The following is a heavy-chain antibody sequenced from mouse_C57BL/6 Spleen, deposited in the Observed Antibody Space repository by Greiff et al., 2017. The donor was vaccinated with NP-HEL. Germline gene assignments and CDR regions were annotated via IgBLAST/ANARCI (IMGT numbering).Heavy chain of an antibody. CDR3: ARLYDYDGGYYFDY. J-gene: IGHJ2*01. CDR1: GFTFSDYG. D-gene: IGHD2-4*01. V-gene: IGHV5-17*01. Sequence: EVKLMESGGGLVKPGGSLKLSCAASGFTFSDYGMHWVRQAPEKGLEWVAYISSGSSTIYYADTVKGRFTISRDNAKNTLFLQMTSLRSEDTAMYYCARLYDYDGGYYFDYWGQGTTLTVSS. CDR2: ISSGSSTI.